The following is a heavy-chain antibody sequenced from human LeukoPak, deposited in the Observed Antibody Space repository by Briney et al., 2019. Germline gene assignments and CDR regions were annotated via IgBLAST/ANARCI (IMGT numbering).Heavy chain of an antibody. V-gene: IGHV4-59*08. CDR2: IYYSGST. CDR1: GGSISSYY. Sequence: PSETLSLTCTVSGGSISSYYWSWIRQPPGKGLEWIGYIYYSGSTNYNPSLKSRVTISVDTSKNQFSLKLSSVTAADTAVYYCASALQPYYYYASGSISYFDYWGQGTLVTVSS. D-gene: IGHD3-10*01. CDR3: ASALQPYYYYASGSISYFDY. J-gene: IGHJ4*02.